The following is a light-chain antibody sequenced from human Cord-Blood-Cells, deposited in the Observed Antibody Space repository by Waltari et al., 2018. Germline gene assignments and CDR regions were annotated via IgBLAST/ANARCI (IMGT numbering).Light chain of an antibody. V-gene: IGKV1-5*01. J-gene: IGKJ2*01. CDR3: QQYNSYPYT. CDR2: DAS. CDR1: QSISSW. Sequence: DIQMTQSPSTLSASVGDRVTLTYRASQSISSWLAWYQQKPGKAPKLLIYDASSLESGVPSRFSGSGSGTEFTLTISSLQPDDFATYYCQQYNSYPYTFGQGTKLEIK.